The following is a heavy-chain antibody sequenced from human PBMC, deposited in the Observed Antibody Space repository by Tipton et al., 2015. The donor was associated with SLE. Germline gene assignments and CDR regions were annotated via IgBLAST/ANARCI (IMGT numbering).Heavy chain of an antibody. J-gene: IGHJ4*02. Sequence: LRLSCAASGFTFGSYAMSWVRQAPGKGLEWIGYVYYSGSTNYNPSLKSRITISVDTSKNQFSLKLSSVTAADTAVYYCARDRGYFYGADYWGQGTLVTVSS. D-gene: IGHD5-18*01. V-gene: IGHV4-59*01. CDR3: ARDRGYFYGADY. CDR1: GFTFGSYA. CDR2: VYYSGST.